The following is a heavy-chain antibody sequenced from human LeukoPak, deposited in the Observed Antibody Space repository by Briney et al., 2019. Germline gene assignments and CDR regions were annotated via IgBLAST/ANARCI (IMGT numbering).Heavy chain of an antibody. CDR2: ISGSGGST. Sequence: GGSLRLSCAASGFTFSSYAMSWVRQAPGKGLEWVSAISGSGGSTYYADSVKGRFTISRDNSKNTLYLQMNSLRAEDTAVYYCAKAPYCSSTSCSRPWGQGTLVTVSS. J-gene: IGHJ5*02. D-gene: IGHD2-2*01. V-gene: IGHV3-23*01. CDR3: AKAPYCSSTSCSRP. CDR1: GFTFSSYA.